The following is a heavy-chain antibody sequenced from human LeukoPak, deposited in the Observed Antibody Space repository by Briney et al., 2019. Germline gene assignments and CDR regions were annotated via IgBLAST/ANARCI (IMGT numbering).Heavy chain of an antibody. Sequence: PGGSLRLSCAASGFTFSSYAMSWVRQAPGKGLEWVSGINWNGGSTGYADSVKGRFTISRDNAKNSLYLQMNSLRAEDTALYYCARLIAVAGTAAFDPWGQGTLVSVSS. D-gene: IGHD6-19*01. CDR2: INWNGGST. V-gene: IGHV3-20*04. J-gene: IGHJ5*02. CDR3: ARLIAVAGTAAFDP. CDR1: GFTFSSYA.